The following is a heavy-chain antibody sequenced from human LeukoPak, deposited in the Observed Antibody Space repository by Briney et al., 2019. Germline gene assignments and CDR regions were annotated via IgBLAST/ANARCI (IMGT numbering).Heavy chain of an antibody. D-gene: IGHD6-19*01. CDR2: INHSGST. CDR1: GGSISSSSYY. CDR3: ARHRYSSGPEYYFDY. V-gene: IGHV4-39*01. Sequence: SETLSLTCTVSGGSISSSSYYWSWIRQPPGKGLEWIGEINHSGSTNYNPSLKSRVTISVDTSKNQFSLKLSSVTAADTAVYYCARHRYSSGPEYYFDYWGQGTLVTVSS. J-gene: IGHJ4*02.